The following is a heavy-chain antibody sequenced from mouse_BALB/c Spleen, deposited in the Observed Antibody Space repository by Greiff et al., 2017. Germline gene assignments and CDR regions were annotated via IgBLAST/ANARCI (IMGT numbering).Heavy chain of an antibody. CDR3: AREWGNYLYYYAMDY. Sequence: EVKLMESGGGLVKPGGSLKLSCAASGFTFSSYAMSWVRQTPEKRLEWVASISSGGSTYYPDSVKGRFTISRDNARNILYLQMSSLRSEDTAMYYCAREWGNYLYYYAMDYWGQGTSVTVSS. CDR2: ISSGGST. D-gene: IGHD2-1*01. J-gene: IGHJ4*01. CDR1: GFTFSSYA. V-gene: IGHV5-6-5*01.